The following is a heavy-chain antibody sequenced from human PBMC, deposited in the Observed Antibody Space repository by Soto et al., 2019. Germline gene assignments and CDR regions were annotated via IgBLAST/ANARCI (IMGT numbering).Heavy chain of an antibody. J-gene: IGHJ3*02. Sequence: QPWGSLRLSCAASGFTFSSYAMHWVRQAPGKGLEWVSAISGSGGSTYYADSVKGRFTISRDNSKNTLYLQMNSLRAEDTAVYYCEKDLNFGVGDAFDIWGQGTMVTVSS. CDR2: ISGSGGST. D-gene: IGHD3-3*01. CDR3: EKDLNFGVGDAFDI. CDR1: GFTFSSYA. V-gene: IGHV3-23*01.